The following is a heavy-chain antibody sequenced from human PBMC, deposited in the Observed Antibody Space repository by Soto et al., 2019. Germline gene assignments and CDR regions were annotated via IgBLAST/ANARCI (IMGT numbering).Heavy chain of an antibody. V-gene: IGHV3-7*03. J-gene: IGHJ4*02. D-gene: IGHD6-6*01. CDR1: GFTFSSYW. CDR2: IKQDGSEK. CDR3: ARDPAGPIAARPRPYY. Sequence: EVQLVESGGGLVQPGGSLRLSCAASGFTFSSYWMSWVRQAPGKGLERVANIKQDGSEKYYVDSVKGRFTISRDNAKNSLYLQMNSLRAEDTAVYYCARDPAGPIAARPRPYYWGQGTLVTVSS.